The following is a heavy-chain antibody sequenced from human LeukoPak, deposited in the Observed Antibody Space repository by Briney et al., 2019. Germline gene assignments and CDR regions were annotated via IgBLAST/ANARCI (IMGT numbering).Heavy chain of an antibody. V-gene: IGHV3-23*01. J-gene: IGHJ3*02. D-gene: IGHD6-19*01. CDR1: GFTFSSYA. Sequence: QTGGSLRLFCAASGFTFSSYAMSWVRQAPGKGLEWVSAISSSGGSTYYADSVKGRFTVFRDNSKNTLYLQMNSLRAEDTAAYYCAKDLLWGAVAGLGAFDIWGQGTMVTVSS. CDR2: ISSSGGST. CDR3: AKDLLWGAVAGLGAFDI.